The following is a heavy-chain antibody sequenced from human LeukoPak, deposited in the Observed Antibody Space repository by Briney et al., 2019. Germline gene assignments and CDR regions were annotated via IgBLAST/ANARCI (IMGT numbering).Heavy chain of an antibody. J-gene: IGHJ4*02. CDR1: GFTFSSYG. D-gene: IGHD3-22*01. V-gene: IGHV3-33*01. Sequence: TGGSLRLSCAASGFTFSSYGMPWVRQAPGKGLEWVAVIWYDGSNKYYADSVKGRFTISRDNSKNTLYLQMNSLRAEDTAVYYCAREGSSGYLYSFDYWGQGTLVTVSS. CDR3: AREGSSGYLYSFDY. CDR2: IWYDGSNK.